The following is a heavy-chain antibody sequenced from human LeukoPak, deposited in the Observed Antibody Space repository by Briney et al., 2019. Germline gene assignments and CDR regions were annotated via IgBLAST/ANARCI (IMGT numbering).Heavy chain of an antibody. D-gene: IGHD4-17*01. CDR3: AKGSYGDYAY. CDR2: ISYDGNSE. J-gene: IGHJ4*02. CDR1: GFTFSSYG. Sequence: PGGSLRLSCAASGFTFSSYGMHWVRQAPGKGLEWVALISYDGNSEYYADSVKGRFTVSRDNPKNTLYLQMSSLRAEDTARYYCAKGSYGDYAYWGQGTLVTVSS. V-gene: IGHV3-30*18.